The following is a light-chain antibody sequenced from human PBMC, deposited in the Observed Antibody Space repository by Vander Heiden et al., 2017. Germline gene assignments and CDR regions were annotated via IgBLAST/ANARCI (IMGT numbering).Light chain of an antibody. CDR2: CAS. V-gene: IGKV3-20*01. J-gene: IGKJ4*01. Sequence: DIVLTQTAGTLSLSPGERASLSCRASQTVSSSSLACYQQKPGQAPRLLIYCASSRATGSPDGFSGSGSGTDFTLTISRLVPEDFAVYYCHQYGSSPLTFGGGTKVEIK. CDR3: HQYGSSPLT. CDR1: QTVSSSS.